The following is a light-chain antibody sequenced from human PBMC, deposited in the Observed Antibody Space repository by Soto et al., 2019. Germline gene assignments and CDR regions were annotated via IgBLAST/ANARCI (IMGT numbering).Light chain of an antibody. CDR3: SSDAGSNNWV. CDR2: EVS. V-gene: IGLV2-8*01. Sequence: QSVLTQPPSASGSPGQSVTMSCTGTSSDVGGSNYVSWYQQHPGKAPKLMIYEVSKRPSGVPDRFSGSKSGNTASLTVSGLQAEDEADYYCSSDAGSNNWVFGGGTKLTVL. CDR1: SSDVGGSNY. J-gene: IGLJ3*02.